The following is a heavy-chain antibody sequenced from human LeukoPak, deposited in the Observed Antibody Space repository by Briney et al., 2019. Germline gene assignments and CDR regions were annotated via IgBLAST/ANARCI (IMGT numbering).Heavy chain of an antibody. CDR1: GGTFSSYA. CDR2: IIPILGIA. CDR3: ARGVDGGNSDWFDP. D-gene: IGHD3-3*01. Sequence: SVTVSCTASGGTFSSYAISWVRQAPGQGLEWMGRIIPILGIANYAQKFQGRVTITADKSTSTAYMELSSLRSEDTAVYYCARGVDGGNSDWFDPWGQGTLVTVS. J-gene: IGHJ5*02. V-gene: IGHV1-69*04.